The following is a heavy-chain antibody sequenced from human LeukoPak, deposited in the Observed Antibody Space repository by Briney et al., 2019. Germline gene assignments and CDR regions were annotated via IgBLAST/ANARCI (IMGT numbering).Heavy chain of an antibody. CDR3: ARDQVKGMNYYYYMDV. D-gene: IGHD4-11*01. CDR1: GFTFSSYE. J-gene: IGHJ6*03. Sequence: GGSLRLSCAASGFTFSSYEMNWVRQAPGKGLEWVSYISSSGSTIYYADSVKGRFTISRDNARNSLYLQMNSLRAEDTAVYYCARDQVKGMNYYYYMDVWGKGTTVTVSS. CDR2: ISSSGSTI. V-gene: IGHV3-48*03.